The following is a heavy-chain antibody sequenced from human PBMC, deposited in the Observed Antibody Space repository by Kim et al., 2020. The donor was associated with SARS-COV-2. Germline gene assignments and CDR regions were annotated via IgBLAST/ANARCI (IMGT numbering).Heavy chain of an antibody. V-gene: IGHV3-23*01. CDR3: AKMGGGWNNWFDP. D-gene: IGHD3-16*01. J-gene: IGHJ5*02. Sequence: YADSVKGRFTISGNNAKTTLYLQLNSRRAEDTAVYYCAKMGGGWNNWFDPWGQGTLVTVSS.